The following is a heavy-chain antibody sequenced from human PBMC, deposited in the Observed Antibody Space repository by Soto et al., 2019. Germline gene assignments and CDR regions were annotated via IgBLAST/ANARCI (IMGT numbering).Heavy chain of an antibody. V-gene: IGHV1-69*01. Sequence: QVQLVQSGAEVKKPGSSVKVSCKASGGTFSSYAISWVRQAPGQGLEWMGGIIPIFGTANYAQKFQGRVMITADESTSTAYMELSSLRAEDTAVYYCATTTAYDILTGYPWGYFDYWGQGTLVTVSS. CDR3: ATTTAYDILTGYPWGYFDY. CDR1: GGTFSSYA. J-gene: IGHJ4*02. D-gene: IGHD3-9*01. CDR2: IIPIFGTA.